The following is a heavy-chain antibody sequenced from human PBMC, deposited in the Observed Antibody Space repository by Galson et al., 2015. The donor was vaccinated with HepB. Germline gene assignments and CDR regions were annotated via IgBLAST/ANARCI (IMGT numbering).Heavy chain of an antibody. Sequence: SLRLSCAASGFTVSSNYMSWVRQAPGKGLEWVSVIYSGGSTYYADSVKGRFTISRDNSKNTLYLQMNSLRAEDTAVYYCARDGSGWYDYFDYWGQGTLVTVSS. D-gene: IGHD6-19*01. J-gene: IGHJ4*02. CDR2: IYSGGST. CDR3: ARDGSGWYDYFDY. CDR1: GFTVSSNY. V-gene: IGHV3-66*01.